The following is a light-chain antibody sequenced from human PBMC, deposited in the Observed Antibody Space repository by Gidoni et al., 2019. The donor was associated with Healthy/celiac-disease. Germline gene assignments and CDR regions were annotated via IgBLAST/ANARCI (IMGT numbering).Light chain of an antibody. CDR2: GAS. J-gene: IGKJ4*01. CDR1: QSVSSSY. CDR3: QQYGSSPLT. V-gene: IGKV3-20*01. Sequence: ESVLTQSAGTLSLSPGERATLSCRASQSVSSSYLAWYQQKPGQAPRLLIYGASSRATGIPDRFRGSGSGTDFTLTISRLEPDDFAVYYCQQYGSSPLTFGGGTKVEIK.